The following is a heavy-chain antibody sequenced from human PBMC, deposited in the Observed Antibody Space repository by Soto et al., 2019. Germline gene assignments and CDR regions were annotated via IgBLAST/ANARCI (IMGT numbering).Heavy chain of an antibody. D-gene: IGHD1-26*01. CDR2: ISAKNGDT. J-gene: IGHJ6*02. V-gene: IGHV1-18*01. CDR1: GYSFTRNG. Sequence: QVHLVQSGAELKKPGASVRVSCKASGYSFTRNGISWVRQAPGQGLEWMGWISAKNGDTNYAQKFQGRVIMTTDTSTSTAYMELRSLRSDDTAVYYCVRERDSDTWPSRDVWGQGTTVTVSS. CDR3: VRERDSDTWPSRDV.